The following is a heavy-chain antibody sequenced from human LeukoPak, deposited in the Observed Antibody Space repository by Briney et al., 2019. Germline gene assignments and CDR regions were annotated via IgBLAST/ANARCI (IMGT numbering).Heavy chain of an antibody. Sequence: PSETLSLTCTVSGGSISSYYWSWIRQPAGKGLEWIGRIYTSGSTNYNPSLKSRVTMSVDTSKNQFSLKLSSVTAADTAVYYCARDKTLRFLEWTNWFDPWGQGTLVTVSS. D-gene: IGHD3-3*01. CDR3: ARDKTLRFLEWTNWFDP. V-gene: IGHV4-4*07. CDR2: IYTSGST. J-gene: IGHJ5*02. CDR1: GGSISSYY.